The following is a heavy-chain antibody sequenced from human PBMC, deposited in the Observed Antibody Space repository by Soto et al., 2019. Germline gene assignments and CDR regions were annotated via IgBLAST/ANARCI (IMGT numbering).Heavy chain of an antibody. CDR3: ARPGRDWGSLEY. CDR1: GDSISSNY. J-gene: IGHJ4*02. Sequence: SDTLSLTCTLSGDSISSNYCTWIRQPPGKGLEWIAFIYYGGSTNYNPSLKSRVTISVDTSKNQFSLNLNSVTAADTAVYYCARPGRDWGSLEYWGQGTRVT. CDR2: IYYGGST. D-gene: IGHD7-27*01. V-gene: IGHV4-59*08.